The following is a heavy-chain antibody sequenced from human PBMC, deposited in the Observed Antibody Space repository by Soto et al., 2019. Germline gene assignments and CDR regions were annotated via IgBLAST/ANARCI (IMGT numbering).Heavy chain of an antibody. CDR2: ISAYNGNT. Sequence: ASVKVSCKASGYTFNNYGINWVRQAPGQGLEWMGWISAYNGNTNYAQKLQGRVSITTDTSTSTAYMELRSLRSDDTAVYYCARDGSSGYYYGEWGQGTLVTVSS. D-gene: IGHD3-22*01. CDR1: GYTFNNYG. CDR3: ARDGSSGYYYGE. J-gene: IGHJ4*02. V-gene: IGHV1-18*01.